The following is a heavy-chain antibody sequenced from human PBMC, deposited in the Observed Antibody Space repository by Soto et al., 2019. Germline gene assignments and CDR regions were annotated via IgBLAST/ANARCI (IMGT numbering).Heavy chain of an antibody. D-gene: IGHD1-1*01. CDR2: ISAHNGNT. Sequence: QVHLGQSGAELKKLGASVKVSCKGSGYAFTTYGITWVRQAPGQGLEWMGWISAHNGNTNYAQKLQGRVTVTRDTSTSTADMELRSLRSDDTAVYDCARGRYGDYWGQGALVTVSS. J-gene: IGHJ4*02. CDR3: ARGRYGDY. CDR1: GYAFTTYG. V-gene: IGHV1-18*01.